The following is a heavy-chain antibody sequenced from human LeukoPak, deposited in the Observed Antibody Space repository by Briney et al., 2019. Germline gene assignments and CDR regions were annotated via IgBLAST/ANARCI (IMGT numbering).Heavy chain of an antibody. J-gene: IGHJ4*02. CDR2: IYYSGST. CDR1: GGSISSSSYY. D-gene: IGHD3-9*01. V-gene: IGHV4-39*07. Sequence: SETLSLTCTVSGGSISSSSYYWGWIRQPPGKGLEWIGSIYYSGSTYYNPSLKSRVTISVDTSKNQFSLKLSSVTAADTAVYYCVRGPGYDILTHYYFDYWGQGTLVTVSS. CDR3: VRGPGYDILTHYYFDY.